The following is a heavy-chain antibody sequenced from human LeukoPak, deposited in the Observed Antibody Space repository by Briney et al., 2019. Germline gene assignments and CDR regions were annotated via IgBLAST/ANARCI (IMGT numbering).Heavy chain of an antibody. J-gene: IGHJ4*02. Sequence: SETLSLTCTVSGGSISSYYWSWIRQPPGKGLEWIGYIYTSGSTNYNPSLKSRVTISVDTSKNQFSLKLSSVTAADTAVYYCARHVSPRYHFDYWGQGTLVTVSS. CDR1: GGSISSYY. CDR2: IYTSGST. CDR3: ARHVSPRYHFDY. D-gene: IGHD2-2*01. V-gene: IGHV4-4*09.